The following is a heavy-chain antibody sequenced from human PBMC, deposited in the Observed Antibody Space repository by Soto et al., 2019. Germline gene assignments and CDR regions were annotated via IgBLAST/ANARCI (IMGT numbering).Heavy chain of an antibody. D-gene: IGHD3-10*01. CDR2: IIPILDVA. CDR3: AQLWFGELWHGMDV. CDR1: GGDLNSYT. V-gene: IGHV1-69*02. Sequence: QLVQSRAEVKKPGSSVKVSCKASGGDLNSYTISWVRQAPGQGPEWMGTIIPILDVAKNAQKFQGRVTITADKSTSTVYMELRSLRSDDTAIYYCAQLWFGELWHGMDVWGQGTTVTVSS. J-gene: IGHJ6*02.